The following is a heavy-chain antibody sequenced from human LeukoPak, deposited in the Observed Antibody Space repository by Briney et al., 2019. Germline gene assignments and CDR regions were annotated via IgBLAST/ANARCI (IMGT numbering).Heavy chain of an antibody. CDR3: ASLRYGHAIHI. CDR1: GFTFTNYG. D-gene: IGHD4-17*01. Sequence: ASVKVSCKASGFTFTNYGLSWVRQAPGQGLEWRGWINTDNGDTNYAQRVQDRVTMTTDTSTSTAYMQLRSLRPDDTAMYYCASLRYGHAIHIWGQGTMVTVSS. V-gene: IGHV1-18*01. J-gene: IGHJ3*02. CDR2: INTDNGDT.